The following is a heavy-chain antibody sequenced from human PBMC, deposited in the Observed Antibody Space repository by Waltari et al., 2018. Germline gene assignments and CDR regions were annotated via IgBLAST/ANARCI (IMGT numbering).Heavy chain of an antibody. V-gene: IGHV1-3*01. CDR1: GYTFTSYA. Sequence: QVQLVQSGAEVKKPGASVKVSCKASGYTFTSYAMHWVRQAPGQRLEWMGWINAGNGNTKYSQKFQGRVTITRDTSASTAYMELSSLRSEDTAVYYCSRGNSGYDYPLFDYWGQGTLVTVSS. CDR2: INAGNGNT. D-gene: IGHD5-12*01. J-gene: IGHJ4*02. CDR3: SRGNSGYDYPLFDY.